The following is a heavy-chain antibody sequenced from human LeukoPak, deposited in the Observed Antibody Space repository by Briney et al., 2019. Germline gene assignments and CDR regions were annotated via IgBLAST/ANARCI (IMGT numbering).Heavy chain of an antibody. V-gene: IGHV4-59*08. CDR1: GGSIRSYY. CDR3: ARPRRDGYNPYFDY. CDR2: VYYSGST. J-gene: IGHJ4*02. D-gene: IGHD5-24*01. Sequence: SETLSLTCTVSGGSIRSYYCSWIRQPPGKGLEWVGYVYYSGSTSYNPSLKSRVTISVDASKNQFSLKLSSVTAADTAVYYCARPRRDGYNPYFDYWGQGTLVTVSS.